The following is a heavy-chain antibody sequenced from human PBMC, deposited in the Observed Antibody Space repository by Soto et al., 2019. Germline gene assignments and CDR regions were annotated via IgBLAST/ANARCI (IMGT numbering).Heavy chain of an antibody. J-gene: IGHJ4*02. CDR3: ARGRRLLLDY. CDR2: INHSGST. D-gene: IGHD3-22*01. Sequence: QVQLQQWGAGLLKPSETLSLTCAVYGGSFSGYYWSWIRQPPGKGLEWIGEINHSGSTNYNPSLKSRVTISVDTSKNQFSLKLSSVTAADTAVYYCARGRRLLLDYWGQGTLVTVSS. CDR1: GGSFSGYY. V-gene: IGHV4-34*01.